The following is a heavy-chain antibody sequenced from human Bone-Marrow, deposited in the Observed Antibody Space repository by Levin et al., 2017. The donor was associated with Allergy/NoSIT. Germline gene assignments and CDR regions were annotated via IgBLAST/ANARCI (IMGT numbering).Heavy chain of an antibody. V-gene: IGHV4-39*01. J-gene: IGHJ4*01. CDR2: ILHSGYT. CDR3: ARRLCAGGTCYDDRGAFDS. D-gene: IGHD2-8*02. CDR1: GGSVSSNTDY. Sequence: SETLSLTCTVSGGSVSSNTDYWDWIRQSPGKGLEWIGSILHSGYTYDNLSLKSRVIMSVDTSKNQFSLRLSSVTAADTAVYYCARRLCAGGTCYDDRGAFDSWGQGILVSVSS.